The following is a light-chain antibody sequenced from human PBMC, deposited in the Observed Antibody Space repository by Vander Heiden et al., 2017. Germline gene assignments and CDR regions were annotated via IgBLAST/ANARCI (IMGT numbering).Light chain of an antibody. CDR1: ITDVGRYNY. CDR3: LSYTSATTLL. Sequence: ALTPLPSVSASPGQSITITCTGTITDVGRYNYVSWYQQYPGKAPRLIIYGVTERPSGLSSRFSGSKSGNTASLTISGLQPEDEAHYYCLSYTSATTLLFGGGTKVTVL. CDR2: GVT. J-gene: IGLJ2*01. V-gene: IGLV2-14*01.